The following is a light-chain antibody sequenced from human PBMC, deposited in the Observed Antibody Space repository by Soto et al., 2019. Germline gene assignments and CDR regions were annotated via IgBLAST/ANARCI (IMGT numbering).Light chain of an antibody. CDR3: QQYDSSPRT. V-gene: IGKV3-20*01. J-gene: IGKJ1*01. CDR1: QSVTNSF. Sequence: EIVLAQSPGTLSLSPGERATLSCRSSQSVTNSFLAWYQQKPGQAPRLLIYGASNRATGIPDRFSGSGSGTDFILTISRLEPEDFAVYYCQQYDSSPRTFGQGTKVDIK. CDR2: GAS.